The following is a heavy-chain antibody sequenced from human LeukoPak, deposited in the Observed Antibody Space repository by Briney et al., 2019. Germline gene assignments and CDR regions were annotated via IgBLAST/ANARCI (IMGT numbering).Heavy chain of an antibody. Sequence: ASVKVSCKASGYTFTDYYMYWVRQAPGQGPEWMGWVNLNSGGTQYVQKFQGRVTMTRDTSISTAYMELTSLTSDDTAVYYCAREISGPYYFDYWGQGTLVTVSS. CDR3: AREISGPYYFDY. D-gene: IGHD6-19*01. V-gene: IGHV1-2*02. J-gene: IGHJ4*02. CDR2: VNLNSGGT. CDR1: GYTFTDYY.